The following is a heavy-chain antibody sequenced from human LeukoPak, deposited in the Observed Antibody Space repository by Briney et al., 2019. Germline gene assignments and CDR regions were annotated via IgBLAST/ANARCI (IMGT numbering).Heavy chain of an antibody. CDR3: AASRITMVRGPEGYYYYYGMDV. CDR1: GFTFTSSA. V-gene: IGHV1-58*02. CDR2: IVVGSGNT. J-gene: IGHJ6*02. Sequence: SVKVSCKASGFTFTSSAMQWVRQARGQRLEWIGWIVVGSGNTNYAQKFQERVTITRDMSTSTAYMELSGLRSEDTAVYYCAASRITMVRGPEGYYYYYGMDVWGQGTTVTVSS. D-gene: IGHD3-10*01.